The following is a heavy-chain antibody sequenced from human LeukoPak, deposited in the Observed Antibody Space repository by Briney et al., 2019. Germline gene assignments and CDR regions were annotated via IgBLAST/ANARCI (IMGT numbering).Heavy chain of an antibody. CDR1: GFTFSSYW. CDR3: ARPDYKHAFDI. J-gene: IGHJ3*02. V-gene: IGHV3-7*01. Sequence: GGSLRLSCAASGFTFSSYWMSWGRQAPGKGLEWVANIKQDGSEKYYVDSVKGRFTISRDNAKNSLYLQMNSLRAEDTAVYYCARPDYKHAFDIWGQGTMVTVSS. D-gene: IGHD4-11*01. CDR2: IKQDGSEK.